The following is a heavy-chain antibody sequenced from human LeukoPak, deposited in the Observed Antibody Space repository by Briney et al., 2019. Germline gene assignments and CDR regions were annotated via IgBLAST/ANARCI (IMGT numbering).Heavy chain of an antibody. CDR3: ARGGTRVYSPSDY. CDR1: AFIFSGHW. Sequence: PGGSLRLSCEGSAFIFSGHWMTWVRQAPGKGLEWVANIKQDGSEKYYVDFVKGRFTISRDNAKNSLYLQMNSLRAEDTALYYCARGGTRVYSPSDYWGQGTRVTVSS. V-gene: IGHV3-7*01. J-gene: IGHJ4*02. CDR2: IKQDGSEK. D-gene: IGHD5-18*01.